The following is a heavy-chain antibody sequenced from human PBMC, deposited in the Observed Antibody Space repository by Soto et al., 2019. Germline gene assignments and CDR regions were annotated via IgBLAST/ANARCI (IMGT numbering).Heavy chain of an antibody. CDR2: FSGSGGST. V-gene: IGHV3-23*01. J-gene: IGHJ4*02. Sequence: EVQLLESGGGLVQPGGSLRLSCVASGFTFSNYAMSWVRQAPGKRLEWVSGFSGSGGSTYYADSVKCRFTISRDNSKSTLFLQMNSVSAEDPAVYCCAKYAGSSWSLVAYCGQGTVVTVSA. CDR3: AKYAGSSWSLVAY. D-gene: IGHD6-19*01. CDR1: GFTFSNYA.